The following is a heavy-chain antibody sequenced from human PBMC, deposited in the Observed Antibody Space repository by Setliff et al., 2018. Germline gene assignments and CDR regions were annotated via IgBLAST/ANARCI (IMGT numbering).Heavy chain of an antibody. CDR3: ARGGYSRGPPVYYFDY. D-gene: IGHD5-12*01. V-gene: IGHV4-34*01. J-gene: IGHJ4*02. CDR2: INHSGST. Sequence: LSLTCAVYGGSFSGYYWSRIRQPPGKGLEWIGEINHSGSTNYNPSLKSRVTISVDTSKNQFSLKLSSVTAADTAVYYCARGGYSRGPPVYYFDYWGQGTLVTVSS. CDR1: GGSFSGYY.